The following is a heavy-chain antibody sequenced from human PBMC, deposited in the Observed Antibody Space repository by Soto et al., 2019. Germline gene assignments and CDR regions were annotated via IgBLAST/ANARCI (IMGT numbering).Heavy chain of an antibody. V-gene: IGHV5-51*01. Sequence: PGESLKISCNGSGYNFACYWISWVGQMPWKGLELMGIIYPSDSDTRYRPSFQGQVTISADKSISSAYLQWSSLRASDTAMYYCARGGVSTRTFDYWGQGTPVTVSS. CDR1: GYNFACYW. CDR2: IYPSDSDT. CDR3: ARGGVSTRTFDY. J-gene: IGHJ4*02. D-gene: IGHD3-3*01.